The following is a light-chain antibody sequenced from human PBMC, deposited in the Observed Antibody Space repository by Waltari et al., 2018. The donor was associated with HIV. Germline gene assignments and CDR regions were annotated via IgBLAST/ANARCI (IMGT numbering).Light chain of an antibody. CDR2: EDR. V-gene: IGLV3-10*01. CDR1: ALPKKY. Sequence: SYELTQPPSVSVSPGQTARITCSGDALPKKYAYWYQQKSGQAPVLVIYEDRKRPSGIHERFSGARSGTMATVTISGAQVQDETEYYCYSGDSRGSRGVCGGGTKLTVL. CDR3: YSGDSRGSRGV. J-gene: IGLJ2*01.